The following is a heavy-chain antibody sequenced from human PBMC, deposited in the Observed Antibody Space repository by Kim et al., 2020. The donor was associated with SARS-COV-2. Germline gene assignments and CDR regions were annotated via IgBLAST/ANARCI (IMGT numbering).Heavy chain of an antibody. Sequence: ASVKVSCKASGYIFTDYYLTWVRQAPGQGLEWMGRIHPNNGATNYAQKFQGRVTMTSDTSISTVYMDLDRLTSDDTAVYYCATSKGPAMDVWGQGTTVTVFS. CDR1: GYIFTDYY. V-gene: IGHV1-2*06. CDR3: ATSKGPAMDV. CDR2: IHPNNGAT. J-gene: IGHJ6*02.